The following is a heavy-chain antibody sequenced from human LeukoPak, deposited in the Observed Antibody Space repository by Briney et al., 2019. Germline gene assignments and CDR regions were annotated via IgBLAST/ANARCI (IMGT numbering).Heavy chain of an antibody. Sequence: GASVTVSCKTSVYTFTAYYIHWVRQAPGQGLEWMGCMNPVSGGTNYAQRFQGRVTMTRDSSTSTAYMQLSSLRSDDTADTAVYYCARGVGSSWFDPWGQGTLLTVSS. CDR1: VYTFTAYY. J-gene: IGHJ5*02. CDR2: MNPVSGGT. V-gene: IGHV1-2*02. CDR3: ARGVGSSWFDP. D-gene: IGHD2-15*01.